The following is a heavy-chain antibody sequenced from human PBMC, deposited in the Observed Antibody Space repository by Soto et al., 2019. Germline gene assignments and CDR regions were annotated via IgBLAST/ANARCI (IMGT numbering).Heavy chain of an antibody. V-gene: IGHV3-64*01. CDR1: GFSFSNYA. D-gene: IGHD2-2*01. Sequence: EVQLVESGGILVQPGGSLRLSCVASGFSFSNYAMHWVRQAPGKGLEYVSAISNNGVSTYYANSVKSRFIISRDNSKITLYLQMGSLRAEDMAVYYCARGGPYQLLSDFDYWGQGTLVTVSS. CDR2: ISNNGVST. J-gene: IGHJ4*02. CDR3: ARGGPYQLLSDFDY.